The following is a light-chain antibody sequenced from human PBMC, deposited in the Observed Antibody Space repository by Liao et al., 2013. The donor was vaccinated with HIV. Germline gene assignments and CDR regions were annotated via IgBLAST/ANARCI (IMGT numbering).Light chain of an antibody. CDR2: QDS. CDR3: QAWDSDTGV. CDR1: NIGSKS. V-gene: IGLV3-21*01. J-gene: IGLJ3*02. Sequence: SYELTQPPSVSVAPGKTATITCGGNNIGSKSVHWYQQKPGQAPLLVIYQDSKRASGISERFSGSKSGNTATLTVSGAHTVDEADYYCQAWDSDTGVFGGGTKLTVL.